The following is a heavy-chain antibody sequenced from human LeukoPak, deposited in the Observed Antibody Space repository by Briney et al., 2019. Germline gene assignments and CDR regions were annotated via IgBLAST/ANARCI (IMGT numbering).Heavy chain of an antibody. CDR3: ASQGRRDGYNPLVY. CDR2: NSSSDSTK. CDR1: TFTFSDYY. J-gene: IGHJ4*02. Sequence: PGGSLRLSCAASTFTFSDYYRVWIRHAPGMGLEWVLCNSSSDSTKKHADSVKGRFPISRDNAKNSLYLQMNSLRAEDTGVYYCASQGRRDGYNPLVYWGKGTLVSVSS. V-gene: IGHV3-11*01. D-gene: IGHD5-24*01.